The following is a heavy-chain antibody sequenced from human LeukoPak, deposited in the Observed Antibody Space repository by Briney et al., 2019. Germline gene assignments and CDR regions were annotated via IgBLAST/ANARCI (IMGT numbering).Heavy chain of an antibody. CDR1: GFTFSSYG. Sequence: GGSLRLSCAASGFTFSSYGMNWVRQAPGKGLDWVSAISGSGGNKYYTDSVKGRFTISRDNSKSTLYLQMNSLRAEDTAVYYCAKVRWDNSGWYYLDSWGQGTLVTVSS. J-gene: IGHJ4*02. CDR3: AKVRWDNSGWYYLDS. V-gene: IGHV3-23*01. CDR2: ISGSGGNK. D-gene: IGHD6-19*01.